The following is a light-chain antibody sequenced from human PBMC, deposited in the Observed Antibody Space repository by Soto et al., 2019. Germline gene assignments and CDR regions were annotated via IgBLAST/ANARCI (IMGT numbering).Light chain of an antibody. Sequence: SYELTQPPSVSVAPGKTARVTCGGNNIGSKSVHWYQQKPGQAPVLVIYYDSDRPSGIPERFSGSNSGNTSTLTISRVEARDAADYYCQVWDSSSDPLYVFGTGTKVTVL. CDR1: NIGSKS. J-gene: IGLJ1*01. CDR2: YDS. CDR3: QVWDSSSDPLYV. V-gene: IGLV3-21*04.